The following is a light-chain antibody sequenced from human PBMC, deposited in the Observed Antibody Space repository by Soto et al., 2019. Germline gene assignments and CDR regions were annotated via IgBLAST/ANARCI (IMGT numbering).Light chain of an antibody. Sequence: IVRTQSPLSLSVTPGEAASISCMSSARLLHKNGYNYVDWYMQKPGQSPQLLIYLGSNRASGVPGRFSGSGSDTYFTLEISRVEADDVGVYYCMQPLENFRTFGQGTKVDIK. CDR2: LGS. CDR3: MQPLENFRT. CDR1: ARLLHKNGYNY. J-gene: IGKJ1*01. V-gene: IGKV2-28*01.